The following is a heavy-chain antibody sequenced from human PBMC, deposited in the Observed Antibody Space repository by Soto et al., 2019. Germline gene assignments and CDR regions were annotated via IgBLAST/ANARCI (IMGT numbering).Heavy chain of an antibody. CDR2: INSDGSNT. J-gene: IGHJ4*02. V-gene: IGHV3-74*01. CDR3: ARGGVPAAMSY. D-gene: IGHD2-2*01. Sequence: EVQLVESGGGLVQPGGSLRLSCAASGFTFSSFWMHWVRQAPGEGLVWVSRINSDGSNTNYADSVKGRFTISRDNAKNTLYLQMTRLGDEDTAVYYCARGGVPAAMSYWGQGTLVTVSS. CDR1: GFTFSSFW.